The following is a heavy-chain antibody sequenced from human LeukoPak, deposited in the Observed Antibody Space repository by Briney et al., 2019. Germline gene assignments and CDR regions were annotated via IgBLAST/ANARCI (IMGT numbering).Heavy chain of an antibody. D-gene: IGHD3-22*01. CDR3: AREVEYYDSSGYRPHAFDI. CDR1: GGSISRNNYY. V-gene: IGHV4-39*02. Sequence: SVTLSLTCTVSGGSISRNNYYWGWTRQPPGKGLEWFGSIFYSGGTAYNPSLWGRVTISVDTSKNQFSLKLNSVTAADTAVYYCAREVEYYDSSGYRPHAFDIWGQGTVVIVSS. J-gene: IGHJ3*02. CDR2: IFYSGGT.